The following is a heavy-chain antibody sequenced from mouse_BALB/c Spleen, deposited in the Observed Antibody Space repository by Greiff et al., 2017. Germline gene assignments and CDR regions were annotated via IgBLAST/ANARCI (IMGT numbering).Heavy chain of an antibody. CDR2: IDPANGNT. Sequence: VQLQQSGAELVKPGASVKLSCTASGFNINDTYMHWVKQSPEQGLEWIGRIDPANGNTKYDPKFQGKATITADTTSNTAYLQLSSQTSEDTAVYYCARDYEYGGYWGQGTTLTVSA. D-gene: IGHD2-4*01. CDR3: ARDYEYGGY. V-gene: IGHV14-3*02. CDR1: GFNINDTY. J-gene: IGHJ2*01.